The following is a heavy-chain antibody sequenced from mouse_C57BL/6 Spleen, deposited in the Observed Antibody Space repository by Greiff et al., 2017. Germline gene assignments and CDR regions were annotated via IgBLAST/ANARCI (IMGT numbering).Heavy chain of an antibody. V-gene: IGHV1-55*01. J-gene: IGHJ2*01. CDR1: GYTFTSYW. CDR3: ATSGGYDYDGGGYFGY. D-gene: IGHD2-4*01. Sequence: QVQLQQPGAELVKPGASVKMSCKASGYTFTSYWITWVKQRPGQGLEWIGDIYPGSGSTNYNEKFKSKATLTVDTSSSTAYMQLSSLTSEDSAVYYCATSGGYDYDGGGYFGYWGQSATLTVSS. CDR2: IYPGSGST.